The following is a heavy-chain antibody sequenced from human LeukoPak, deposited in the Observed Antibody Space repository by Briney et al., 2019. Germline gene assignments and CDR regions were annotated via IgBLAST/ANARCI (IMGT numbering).Heavy chain of an antibody. CDR1: GFTFRSYE. CDR3: ARSIKGDSDH. V-gene: IGHV3-48*03. Sequence: GGSLRLSCAASGFTFRSYEMNWVRQAPGKGLDWVSYISTSGTTVYYADSVKGRFTVSRDNAKNSLYLQMNSLRAEDTAVYYCARSIKGDSDHWGQGTLVTVSS. D-gene: IGHD3-10*01. J-gene: IGHJ4*02. CDR2: ISTSGTTV.